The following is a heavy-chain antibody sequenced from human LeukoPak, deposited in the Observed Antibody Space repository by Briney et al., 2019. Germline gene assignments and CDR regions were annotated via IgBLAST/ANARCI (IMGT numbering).Heavy chain of an antibody. CDR3: AKDAYSSSWDNWFDP. Sequence: PGGSLRLSCAASGFTFSSYGMHWVRQAPGKGLEWVAVISYDGSNKYYADSVKGRFTISRDNSKNTLYLQMNSLRAEDTAVYYCAKDAYSSSWDNWFDPWGQGTLVTVSS. D-gene: IGHD6-13*01. CDR2: ISYDGSNK. CDR1: GFTFSSYG. J-gene: IGHJ5*02. V-gene: IGHV3-30*18.